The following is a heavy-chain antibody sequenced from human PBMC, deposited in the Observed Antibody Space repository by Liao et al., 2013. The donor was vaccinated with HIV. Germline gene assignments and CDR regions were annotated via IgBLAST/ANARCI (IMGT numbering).Heavy chain of an antibody. Sequence: QVQLQESAPGLVKPSETLSLTCTVSGGSMSNFYWSWIRQPPGKGLEWIGYMYDTGSTSYNPSLQSRVTMSMDTSKNQFSLKLTSVSASDTAIYYCAREGLTAAGTFDPWAEGTLVTVSS. CDR2: MYDTGST. J-gene: IGHJ5*02. CDR1: GGSMSNFY. D-gene: IGHD2-2*01. CDR3: AREGLTAAGTFDP. V-gene: IGHV4-59*12.